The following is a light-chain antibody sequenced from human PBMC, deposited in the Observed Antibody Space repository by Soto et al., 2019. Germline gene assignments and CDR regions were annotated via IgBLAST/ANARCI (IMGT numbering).Light chain of an antibody. V-gene: IGKV1-33*01. CDR1: QGISNY. Sequence: DIQMTQSPSSLSASVGDRVTITCQATQGISNYLSWYQQRPGRAPKLLVYDASPLEPGVPSRFSGSGSWTDFTFTITSLQPEDVATYYCQQCDSLPLTFGGGTKVEIK. CDR3: QQCDSLPLT. J-gene: IGKJ4*01. CDR2: DAS.